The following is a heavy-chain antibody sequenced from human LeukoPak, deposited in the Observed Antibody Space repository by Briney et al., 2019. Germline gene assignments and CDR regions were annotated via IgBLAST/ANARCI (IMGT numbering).Heavy chain of an antibody. J-gene: IGHJ6*02. CDR3: ARDPYSSTWSYGMDV. CDR2: IKQDGSQE. D-gene: IGHD6-6*01. CDR1: GFTFSSYW. V-gene: IGHV3-7*05. Sequence: GGSLRLSCAASGFTFSSYWMSWVRQAPGKGLEWVANIKQDGSQEVYVDSVKGRFTISRDDAKNSLFLQMNTLRAEDTAVYYCARDPYSSTWSYGMDVWGQGTTVTVSS.